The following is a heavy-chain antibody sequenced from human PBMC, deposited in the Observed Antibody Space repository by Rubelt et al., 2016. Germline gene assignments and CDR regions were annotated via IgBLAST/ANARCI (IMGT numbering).Heavy chain of an antibody. Sequence: EVQLVESGGGLIQPGGSLRLSCAASGFTVSSNYTSWVRQAPGKGLEWVSVIYSGGSTYYADSVQGRFTIARDSSKNTLYLQMNSRRAEDTAVYYCAKGTGPRRGGTDYWGQGTLVTVSS. V-gene: IGHV3-53*01. CDR1: GFTVSSNY. CDR2: IYSGGST. J-gene: IGHJ4*02. D-gene: IGHD3/OR15-3a*01. CDR3: AKGTGPRRGGTDY.